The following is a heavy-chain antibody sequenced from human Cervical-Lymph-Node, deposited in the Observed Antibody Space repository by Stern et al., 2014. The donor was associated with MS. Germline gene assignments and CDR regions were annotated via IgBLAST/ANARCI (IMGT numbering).Heavy chain of an antibody. J-gene: IGHJ4*02. CDR1: GYTFTSHY. D-gene: IGHD3/OR15-3a*01. Sequence: PLVESGAEVKKPCASVKVSCKASGYTFTSHYMHWVRQAPGQGLEWVGIINPSGDSASYAQKFQGRLTMTRDTSTSTVYMELSSLRSEDTAVYYCASGTGSKRPTGNYWGQGTLVTVSS. CDR3: ASGTGSKRPTGNY. CDR2: INPSGDSA. V-gene: IGHV1-46*01.